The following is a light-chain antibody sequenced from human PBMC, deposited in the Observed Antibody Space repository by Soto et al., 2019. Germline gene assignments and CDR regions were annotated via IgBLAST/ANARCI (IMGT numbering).Light chain of an antibody. CDR1: SSNIGSNY. J-gene: IGLJ1*01. CDR3: AAWDDSLSGRYV. V-gene: IGLV1-47*01. CDR2: RNN. Sequence: QSVLTQPPSASGTPGQRVTISCSGSSSNIGSNYVYWYQQLPGTAPKLLIYRNNQRPSGVPDRFYGSKSGTSASLAISGLRSEDEADYYCAAWDDSLSGRYVFGTGTKLTVL.